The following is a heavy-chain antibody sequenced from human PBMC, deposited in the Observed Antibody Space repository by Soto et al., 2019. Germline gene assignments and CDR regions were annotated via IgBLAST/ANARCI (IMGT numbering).Heavy chain of an antibody. CDR1: GGSISGGGYY. CDR2: IYSSGST. D-gene: IGHD3-10*01. CDR3: AGDKYYYGSGKDGMDV. V-gene: IGHV4-31*03. J-gene: IGHJ6*02. Sequence: QVQLQESGPGLVKPSQTLSLTCTVSGGSISGGGYYWTWIRQHPGRGLEWIGYIYSSGSTNYNPSLKSRVTISVDTSKNQFSLKLSSVTAADTAVYYCAGDKYYYGSGKDGMDVWGQGTTVTVSS.